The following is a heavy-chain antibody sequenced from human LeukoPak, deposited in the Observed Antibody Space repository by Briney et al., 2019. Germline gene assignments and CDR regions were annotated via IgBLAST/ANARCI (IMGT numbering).Heavy chain of an antibody. V-gene: IGHV3-7*01. CDR2: IKDDGREK. CDR3: ARDISRHSGSPYY. CDR1: GFSFSGFW. J-gene: IGHJ4*02. Sequence: GGSLRLSCAASGFSFSGFWMSWVRQAPGKGLEWVANIKDDGREKYYVDSVKGRFTISRDNAKNSLYLQMNSLRAADTAVYYCARDISRHSGSPYYSGEGTRVTVSS. D-gene: IGHD1-26*01.